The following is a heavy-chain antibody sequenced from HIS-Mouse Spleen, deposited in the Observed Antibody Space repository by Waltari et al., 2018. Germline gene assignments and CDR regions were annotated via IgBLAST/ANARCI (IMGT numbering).Heavy chain of an antibody. V-gene: IGHV4-39*07. Sequence: QLQLQESGPVLVKPSETLSLTGTVSGGSLSSSSYYWGWIRQPPGKGLEWIGSIYYSGSTYYNPSLKSRVTISVDTSKNQFSLKLSSVTAADTAVYYCAREIPYSSSWYDWYFDLWGRGTLVTV. CDR1: GGSLSSSSYY. D-gene: IGHD6-13*01. CDR2: IYYSGST. J-gene: IGHJ2*01. CDR3: AREIPYSSSWYDWYFDL.